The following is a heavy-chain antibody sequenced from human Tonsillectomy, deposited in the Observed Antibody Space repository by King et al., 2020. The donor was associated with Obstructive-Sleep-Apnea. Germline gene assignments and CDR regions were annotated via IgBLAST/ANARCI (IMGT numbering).Heavy chain of an antibody. CDR3: ARDIVGYCSSTSCYFDYGMDV. J-gene: IGHJ6*02. CDR2: IYYTGST. CDR1: GGSISSGNYY. V-gene: IGHV4-31*03. Sequence: VQLQESGPGLVKPSQTLSLTCTVSGGSISSGNYYWTWIRQHPGKGLEWIGYIYYTGSTYYNPSLKSRVTISVDTSKNQFSLKLSSVTAADTAVYYCARDIVGYCSSTSCYFDYGMDVWGQGTTVTVSS. D-gene: IGHD2-2*01.